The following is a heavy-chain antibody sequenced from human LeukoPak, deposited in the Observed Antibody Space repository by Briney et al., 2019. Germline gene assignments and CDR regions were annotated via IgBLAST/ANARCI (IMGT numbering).Heavy chain of an antibody. Sequence: SENLSLTCAVYGGSSNGYYWSWIRQPPGKGLEWIGEINDSGNTNYSPSLESRITISVDTSKNQFSLNLNSVTAADTAVYYCARVSGYCSDGVCRFDYWGQGALVTVSS. CDR3: ARVSGYCSDGVCRFDY. CDR2: INDSGNT. J-gene: IGHJ4*02. D-gene: IGHD2-8*01. V-gene: IGHV4-34*01. CDR1: GGSSNGYY.